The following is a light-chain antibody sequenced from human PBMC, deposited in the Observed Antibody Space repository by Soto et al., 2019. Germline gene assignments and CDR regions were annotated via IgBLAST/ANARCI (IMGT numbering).Light chain of an antibody. J-gene: IGLJ2*01. CDR2: EGS. Sequence: QSALTQPASVSGSPGQSITISCTGTSSDVGSYKFVSWYQQHPVKAPKLMIYEGSKRPSGVSNRFSGSKSGNTASLTISGPPAEDEADYYCCSYAGSSTLVFGGGTKLTVL. V-gene: IGLV2-23*01. CDR1: SSDVGSYKF. CDR3: CSYAGSSTLV.